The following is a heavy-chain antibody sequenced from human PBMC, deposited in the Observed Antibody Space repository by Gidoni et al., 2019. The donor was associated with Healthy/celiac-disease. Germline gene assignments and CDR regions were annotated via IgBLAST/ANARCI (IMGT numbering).Heavy chain of an antibody. D-gene: IGHD3-16*01. V-gene: IGHV3-49*04. J-gene: IGHJ4*02. CDR1: GFTFGDYA. CDR3: TRDRDDNGGY. Sequence: EVQLVESGGGLVQPGRSLRLSCTASGFTFGDYAMSWVRQAPGKGLEWVGFIRSKAYGGKTEYAASVKGRFTISRDDSKSIAYLQMNSLKTEDTAVYYCTRDRDDNGGYWGQGTLVTVSS. CDR2: IRSKAYGGKT.